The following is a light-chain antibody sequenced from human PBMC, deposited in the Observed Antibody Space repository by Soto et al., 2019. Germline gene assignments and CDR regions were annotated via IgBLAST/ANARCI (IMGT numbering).Light chain of an antibody. V-gene: IGKV4-1*01. CDR2: WAS. J-gene: IGKJ4*01. CDR3: QQYYSTPLT. CDR1: QSVLYSSNNKNY. Sequence: DIVMTQSPDSLAVSLGERATINCKSSQSVLYSSNNKNYLAWYQQKPGQPPKLLIYWASTRESGDPDRFSGSGSATDFTLTISSLQAEDVAVYYCQQYYSTPLTFGGGTKVEIK.